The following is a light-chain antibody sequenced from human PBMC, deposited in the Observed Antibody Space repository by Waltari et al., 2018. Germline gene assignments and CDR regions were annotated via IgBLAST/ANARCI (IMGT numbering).Light chain of an antibody. V-gene: IGLV2-8*01. CDR2: EVN. Sequence: QSALTQPPSASGSPGQSVTISCTGTSSDVGGYNSVSRYQQHPGKAPKVMIYEVNKRPSGFPDRFSGSKSGNTASLTVSGLQAEDEADYYCSSYAGSNNLLFGGGTKLTVL. CDR1: SSDVGGYNS. CDR3: SSYAGSNNLL. J-gene: IGLJ2*01.